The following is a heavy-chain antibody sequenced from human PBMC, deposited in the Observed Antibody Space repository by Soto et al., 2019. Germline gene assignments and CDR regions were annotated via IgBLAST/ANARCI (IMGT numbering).Heavy chain of an antibody. Sequence: GGSLRLSCAASGFTFSSYGMHWVRQAPGKGLEWVAVIWYDGSNKYYADSVKGRFTISRDNSKNTLYLQMNSLRAEDTAVYYCARDHTYYYGSGSSDYWGQGTLVTVSS. CDR3: ARDHTYYYGSGSSDY. J-gene: IGHJ4*02. V-gene: IGHV3-33*01. D-gene: IGHD3-10*01. CDR2: IWYDGSNK. CDR1: GFTFSSYG.